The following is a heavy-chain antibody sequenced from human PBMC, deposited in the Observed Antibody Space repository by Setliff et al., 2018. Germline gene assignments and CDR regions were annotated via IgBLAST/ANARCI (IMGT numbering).Heavy chain of an antibody. CDR3: ARSTGWIPWFDS. D-gene: IGHD5-18*01. V-gene: IGHV3-33*08. J-gene: IGHJ5*01. CDR2: IWDDGGNK. CDR1: GFTFSAYG. Sequence: PGGSLRLSCAASGFTFSAYGMHWVRQAPGKGLEWVAVIWDDGGNKYHADSVKGRFTISRDNAKNSLYLQMSSLRAEDTAVYFCARSTGWIPWFDSWGQGTLVTVSS.